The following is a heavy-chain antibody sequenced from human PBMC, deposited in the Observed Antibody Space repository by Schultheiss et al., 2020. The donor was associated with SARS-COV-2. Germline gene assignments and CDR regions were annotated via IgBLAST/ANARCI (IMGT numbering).Heavy chain of an antibody. CDR2: INHSGST. CDR1: GFSLSTSGM. J-gene: IGHJ6*03. D-gene: IGHD3-10*01. CDR3: ARVPLVRGVIIRESNYYYYMDV. Sequence: SGPTLVKPTQTLTLTCTFSGFSLSTSGMCVSWIRQPPGKGLEWIGEINHSGSTNYNPSLKSRVTISVDTSKNQFSLKLSSVTAADTAVYYCARVPLVRGVIIRESNYYYYMDVWGKGTTVTVSS. V-gene: IGHV4-39*07.